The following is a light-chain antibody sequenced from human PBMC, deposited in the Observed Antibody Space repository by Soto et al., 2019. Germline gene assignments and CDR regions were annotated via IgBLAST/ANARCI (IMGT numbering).Light chain of an antibody. CDR3: QQYNSYPRT. Sequence: DIQMTQSPSSLSVSVGDRVTITCRASQDIGSSLGWFQQKLGKAPKSLIYAASTLQVGVPSRFSSSGSGTDFILTISSLQPEDFATYYCQQYNSYPRTFGQGTKVEIK. V-gene: IGKV1-16*01. J-gene: IGKJ1*01. CDR1: QDIGSS. CDR2: AAS.